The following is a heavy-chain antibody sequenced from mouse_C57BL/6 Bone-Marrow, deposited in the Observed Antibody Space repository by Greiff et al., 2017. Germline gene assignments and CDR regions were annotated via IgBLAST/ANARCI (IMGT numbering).Heavy chain of an antibody. V-gene: IGHV14-4*01. Sequence: EVQLQQSGAELVRPGASVKLSCTASGFNIKDDYMNWVKQRPEQGLEWIGWIDPENGDTEYASKFQGKATITADTSSNTAYLQLSSLTSEDTAVYYCTDYYGSSGAYWGQGTLVTVSA. J-gene: IGHJ3*01. D-gene: IGHD1-1*01. CDR2: IDPENGDT. CDR1: GFNIKDDY. CDR3: TDYYGSSGAY.